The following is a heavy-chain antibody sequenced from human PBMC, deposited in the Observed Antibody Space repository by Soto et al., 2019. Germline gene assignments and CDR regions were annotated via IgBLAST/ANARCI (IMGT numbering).Heavy chain of an antibody. V-gene: IGHV1-18*01. CDR2: ISAYNGNT. CDR3: ARDIGGPPYYYGSGSYYPNYGMDV. J-gene: IGHJ6*02. D-gene: IGHD3-10*01. CDR1: GYTFTSYG. Sequence: GASVKVSCKASGYTFTSYGISWVRQAPGQGLEWMGWISAYNGNTNYAQKLQGRVTMTTDTSTSTAYMELRSLRSDDTAVYYCARDIGGPPYYYGSGSYYPNYGMDVWGQGTTVTVSS.